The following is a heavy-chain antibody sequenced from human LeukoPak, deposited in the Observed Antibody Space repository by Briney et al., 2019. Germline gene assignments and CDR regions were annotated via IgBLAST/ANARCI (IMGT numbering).Heavy chain of an antibody. CDR3: ARGDLGYDSSGYVVDY. V-gene: IGHV1-69*04. CDR1: GGTFSSYA. J-gene: IGHJ4*02. Sequence: ASVKVSCKASGGTFSSYAISWVRQAPGQGLEWMGRIIPILGIANYAQKFQGRVTITADKSTSTAYMELSSLRSEDTAVYYCARGDLGYDSSGYVVDYWGQGTLVTVSS. CDR2: IIPILGIA. D-gene: IGHD3-22*01.